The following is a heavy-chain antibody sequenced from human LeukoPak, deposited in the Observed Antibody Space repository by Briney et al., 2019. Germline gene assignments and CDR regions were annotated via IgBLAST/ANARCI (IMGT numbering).Heavy chain of an antibody. CDR3: AREKFGTYVPDY. CDR2: ISYDGSNK. D-gene: IGHD1-26*01. V-gene: IGHV3-30-3*01. J-gene: IGHJ4*02. Sequence: GGSLRLSCAASGFTFSSYAMHWVRQAPGKGLEWVAVISYDGSNKCYADSVKGRFTISRDNSKNTLYLQMNSLRAEDTAVYYCAREKFGTYVPDYWGQGILVTVSS. CDR1: GFTFSSYA.